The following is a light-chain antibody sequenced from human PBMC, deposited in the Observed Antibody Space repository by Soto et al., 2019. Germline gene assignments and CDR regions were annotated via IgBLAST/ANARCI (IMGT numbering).Light chain of an antibody. CDR2: LAS. CDR1: QDINNW. CDR3: QHYKEYPWT. J-gene: IGKJ1*01. V-gene: IGKV1-5*03. Sequence: DIQMTQSPSTLSASVGDRVIITCRPSQDINNWLAWYQQRPGEAPKLLIYLASNLESGVPSRFSGSGSGTEFTLTISSLQPDDSATYYCQHYKEYPWTFGQGTRVEIK.